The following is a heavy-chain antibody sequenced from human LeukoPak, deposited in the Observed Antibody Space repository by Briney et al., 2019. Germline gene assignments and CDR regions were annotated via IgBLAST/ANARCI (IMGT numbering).Heavy chain of an antibody. J-gene: IGHJ4*02. CDR2: IRYDGSNR. CDR3: ARPSREMATTYYFDY. CDR1: GFTFSSYG. Sequence: PGGSLRLSCAASGFTFSSYGMHWVRQAPGKGLEWVAFIRYDGSNRYYADSVKGRFTISRDNSKNTLYLQMNSLRAEDTAVYYCARPSREMATTYYFDYWGQGTLVTVSS. V-gene: IGHV3-30*02. D-gene: IGHD5-24*01.